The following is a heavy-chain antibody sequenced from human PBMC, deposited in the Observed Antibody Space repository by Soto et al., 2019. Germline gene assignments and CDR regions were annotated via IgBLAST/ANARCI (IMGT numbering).Heavy chain of an antibody. CDR3: ARGGGCSSTSCHYGFDY. CDR1: GGSFSGYY. CDR2: INHSGST. V-gene: IGHV4-34*01. J-gene: IGHJ4*02. D-gene: IGHD2-2*01. Sequence: PSETLSLTCAVYGGSFSGYYWSWIRQPPGKGLEWIGEINHSGSTNYNPSLKSRVTISVDTSKNQSSLKLSSVTAADTAVYYCARGGGCSSTSCHYGFDYWGQGTLVTVSS.